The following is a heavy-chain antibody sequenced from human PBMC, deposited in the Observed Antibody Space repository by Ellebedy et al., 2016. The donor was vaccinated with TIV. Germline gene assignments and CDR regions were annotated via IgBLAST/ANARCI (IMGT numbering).Heavy chain of an antibody. CDR2: LHPSSGGT. V-gene: IGHV1-2*02. CDR1: GYIFTAYH. D-gene: IGHD6-6*01. J-gene: IGHJ4*02. Sequence: AASVKVSCTTSGYIFTAYHIHWVRQAPGQGLEWMGWLHPSSGGTNYAQNFQGRVSMTRDTSISTAYMELSRLNSDDTAVYYCAAFPYISTSSAYWGQGTLVTVSS. CDR3: AAFPYISTSSAY.